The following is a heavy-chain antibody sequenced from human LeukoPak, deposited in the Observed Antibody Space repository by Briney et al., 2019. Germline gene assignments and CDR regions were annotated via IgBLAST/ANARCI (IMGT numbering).Heavy chain of an antibody. CDR3: AELGITMIGGV. CDR2: ISSSGSTI. J-gene: IGHJ6*03. CDR1: GFTFSSYA. D-gene: IGHD3-10*02. V-gene: IGHV3-48*03. Sequence: GGSLRLSCAASGFTFSSYAMSWVRQAPGEGREGVSYISSSGSTIYYADSVKGRFTISRDNAKNSVYLQMNSLRAEDTAVYYCAELGITMIGGVWGKGTPVTLSS.